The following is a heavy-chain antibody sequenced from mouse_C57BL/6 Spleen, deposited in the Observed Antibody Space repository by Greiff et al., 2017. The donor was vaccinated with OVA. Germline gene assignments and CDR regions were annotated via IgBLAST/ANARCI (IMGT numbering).Heavy chain of an antibody. CDR1: GYTFTDYE. CDR2: IDPETGGT. V-gene: IGHV1-15*01. CDR3: TRRLPPYFDY. Sequence: QVKLMESGAELVRPGASVTLSCKASGYTFTDYEMHWVKQTPVHGLEWIGAIDPETGGTAYNQKFKGKAILTADKSSSTAYMELRSLTSEDSAVYYCTRRLPPYFDYWGQGTTLTVSS. J-gene: IGHJ2*01. D-gene: IGHD5-5*01.